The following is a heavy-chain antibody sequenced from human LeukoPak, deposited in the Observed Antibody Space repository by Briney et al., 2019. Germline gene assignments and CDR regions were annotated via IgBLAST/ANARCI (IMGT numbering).Heavy chain of an antibody. V-gene: IGHV4-59*08. CDR1: GGSITNNY. CDR3: ARRATVTTLSAQYYYYAMDV. Sequence: PSETLSLTCTVSGGSITNNYWGWIRQPPGKGLEWFGYMYYSGSTNYNPSLKGRVTISVDTSKNQFSLKLSSVTAADTAVYYCARRATVTTLSAQYYYYAMDVWGQGTTVTVSS. D-gene: IGHD4-17*01. CDR2: MYYSGST. J-gene: IGHJ6*02.